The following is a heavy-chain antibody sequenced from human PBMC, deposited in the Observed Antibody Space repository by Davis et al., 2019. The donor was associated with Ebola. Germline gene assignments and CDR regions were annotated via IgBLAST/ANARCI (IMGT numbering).Heavy chain of an antibody. CDR3: ARKRSFDY. D-gene: IGHD6-25*01. V-gene: IGHV3-9*01. J-gene: IGHJ4*02. Sequence: SLKISCAASGFTFDDYAMHWVRQAPGKGLEWVSVISWNSGSIGYADTVKGRFTISRDNAKNSLYLQMNSLSAEDTAVYYCARKRSFDYWGQGTLVTVSS. CDR2: ISWNSGSI. CDR1: GFTFDDYA.